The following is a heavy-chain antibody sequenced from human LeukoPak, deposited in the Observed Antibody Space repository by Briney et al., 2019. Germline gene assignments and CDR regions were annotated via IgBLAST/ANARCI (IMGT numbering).Heavy chain of an antibody. Sequence: GGSLRLSCAASGFTFSSYAMSWVRQAPGKGLEWVSAISGSGGSTYYADSVKGRFTISRDNSKNTLYLQMNSLRAEDTAVYYCAKIWYYYGSGARDYYDSSGYDETYYFDYWGQGTLVTVSS. J-gene: IGHJ4*02. V-gene: IGHV3-23*01. CDR1: GFTFSSYA. CDR3: AKIWYYYGSGARDYYDSSGYDETYYFDY. CDR2: ISGSGGST. D-gene: IGHD3-22*01.